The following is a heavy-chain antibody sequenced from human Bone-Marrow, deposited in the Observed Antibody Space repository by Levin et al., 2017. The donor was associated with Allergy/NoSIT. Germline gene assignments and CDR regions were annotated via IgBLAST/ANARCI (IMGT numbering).Heavy chain of an antibody. CDR2: IGTSGDTT. CDR1: GFTFSNSA. D-gene: IGHD6-25*01. CDR3: ANALLRGGHY. V-gene: IGHV3-23*01. Sequence: GGSLRLPCAASGFTFSNSAMSWVRQAPGKGLEWVSSIGTSGDTTYYADSVKGRFTISRDNSKNTLYLQMNGLRAEDTAIYYCANALLRGGHYWGQGTLVTVAS. J-gene: IGHJ4*02.